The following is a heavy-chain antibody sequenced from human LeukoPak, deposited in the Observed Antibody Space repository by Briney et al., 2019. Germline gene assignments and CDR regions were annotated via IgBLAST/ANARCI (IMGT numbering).Heavy chain of an antibody. CDR3: ARRYCSSTSCSATFDY. D-gene: IGHD2-2*01. CDR2: ISGSGDST. CDR1: GFTFSSYA. J-gene: IGHJ4*02. V-gene: IGHV3-23*01. Sequence: GGSLRLSCAASGFTFSSYAMSWVRQAPGKGLEWVSAISGSGDSTYYGDSVKGRFTISRDNSKNTLYLQMNSLRAEDTAVYYCARRYCSSTSCSATFDYWGQGTLVTVSS.